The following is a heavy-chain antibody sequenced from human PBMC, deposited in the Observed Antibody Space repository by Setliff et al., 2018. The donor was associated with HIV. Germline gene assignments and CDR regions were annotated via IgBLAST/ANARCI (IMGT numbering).Heavy chain of an antibody. CDR3: ARSTTAD. CDR1: GYTFTDYY. V-gene: IGHV1-69-2*01. CDR2: VDPKDGGA. Sequence: ASVKVSCKASGYTFTDYYMHWVRQAPGKGLEWMGRVDPKDGGAIYAEKFQGRVTISADTSTDTAYMELSSLRSEDTAVYYCARSTTADWGQGTMVTVSS. J-gene: IGHJ4*02. D-gene: IGHD4-17*01.